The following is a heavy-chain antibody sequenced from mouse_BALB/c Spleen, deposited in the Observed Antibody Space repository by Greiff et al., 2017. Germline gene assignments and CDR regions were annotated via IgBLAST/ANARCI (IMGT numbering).Heavy chain of an antibody. CDR2: ISSGGST. Sequence: EVMLVESGGGLVKPGGSLKLSCAASGFTFSSYAMSWVRQTPEKRLEWVASISSGGSTYYPDSVKGRFTISRDNARNILYLQMSSLRSEDTAMYYCARAYGPYFDYWGQGTTLTVSS. J-gene: IGHJ2*01. D-gene: IGHD1-2*01. CDR1: GFTFSSYA. V-gene: IGHV5-6-5*01. CDR3: ARAYGPYFDY.